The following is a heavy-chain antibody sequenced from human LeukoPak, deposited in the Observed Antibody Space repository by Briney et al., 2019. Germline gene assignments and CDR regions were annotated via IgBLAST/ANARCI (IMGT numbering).Heavy chain of an antibody. J-gene: IGHJ4*02. CDR1: GYTFSSHS. CDR3: ARGEYELLGDY. Sequence: ASVTVSCKASGYTFSSHSINWVRQPPGHGLEWMGWISPYNGNTNYAQKLQGRVTMTTDTSTSTAYMELRSLRSDDTAVYYCARGEYELLGDYWGQGTLVTVSS. V-gene: IGHV1-18*01. D-gene: IGHD2-2*01. CDR2: ISPYNGNT.